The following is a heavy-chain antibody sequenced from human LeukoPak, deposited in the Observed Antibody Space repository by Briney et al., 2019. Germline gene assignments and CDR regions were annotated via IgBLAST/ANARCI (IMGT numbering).Heavy chain of an antibody. CDR2: ISGSGCST. CDR3: AKHSDDYIWGSYRYIAY. Sequence: GGSLRLSCAASGFTFSSYAMSWVRQAPGKGLEWVSAISGSGCSTYYADSVKGRFTISRDNSKNTLYLQMNSLRAEDTAVYYCAKHSDDYIWGSYRYIAYWGQGTLVTVSS. J-gene: IGHJ4*02. V-gene: IGHV3-23*01. D-gene: IGHD3-16*02. CDR1: GFTFSSYA.